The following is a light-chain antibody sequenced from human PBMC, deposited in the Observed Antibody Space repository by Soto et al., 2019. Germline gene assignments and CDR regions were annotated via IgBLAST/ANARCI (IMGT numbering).Light chain of an antibody. Sequence: EIVMTQSPVTLSVSPGESATLSCRASQSVSSSLAWYQQKPGQAPRVLIYGAFTRATGIPARFSGSGSGTEFTLTISSLLSEDFAVYYCRQYNSWPPAFGQGTKVDIK. CDR3: RQYNSWPPA. CDR1: QSVSSS. V-gene: IGKV3-15*01. J-gene: IGKJ1*01. CDR2: GAF.